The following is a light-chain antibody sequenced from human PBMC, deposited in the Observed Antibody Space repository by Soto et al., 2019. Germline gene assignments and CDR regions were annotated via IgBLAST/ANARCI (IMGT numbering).Light chain of an antibody. CDR1: QSVSSN. CDR2: GAS. Sequence: EIVMTQSQATLSVSPGERATLSFSASQSVSSNLAWYQQKPGQAPRLLIYGASTRATGIPARFSGSGSGTEFTLTISSLQSEDFAVYYCQQYNNWPPVTFGQGTKVDI. CDR3: QQYNNWPPVT. V-gene: IGKV3-15*01. J-gene: IGKJ1*01.